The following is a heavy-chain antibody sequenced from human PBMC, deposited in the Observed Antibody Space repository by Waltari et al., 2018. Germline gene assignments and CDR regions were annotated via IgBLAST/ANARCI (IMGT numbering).Heavy chain of an antibody. CDR1: GGSISSYY. V-gene: IGHV4-59*01. J-gene: IGHJ5*02. CDR2: IYYSGST. Sequence: QVQLQESGPGLVKPSETLSLTCTVSGGSISSYYWSWIRQPPGKGLEWIGYIYYSGSTNYNPSLKSRVTISVDTSKNQFSLKLSSVTAADTAVYYCALHIAAARGWFDPWGQGTLVTVSS. D-gene: IGHD6-13*01. CDR3: ALHIAAARGWFDP.